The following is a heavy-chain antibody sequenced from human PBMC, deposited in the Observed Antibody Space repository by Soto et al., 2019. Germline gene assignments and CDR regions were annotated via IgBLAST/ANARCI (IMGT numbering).Heavy chain of an antibody. V-gene: IGHV1-69*13. CDR2: IIPIFGTA. J-gene: IGHJ6*02. D-gene: IGHD2-2*01. Sequence: ASVKVSCKASGGTFSSYAISWVRQAPGQGLEWMGGIIPIFGTANYAQKFQGRVTITADESTSTAYMELSSLGSEDTAVYYCARVECSSTSCYQERNLGNYYYGMDVWGQGTTVTVSS. CDR3: ARVECSSTSCYQERNLGNYYYGMDV. CDR1: GGTFSSYA.